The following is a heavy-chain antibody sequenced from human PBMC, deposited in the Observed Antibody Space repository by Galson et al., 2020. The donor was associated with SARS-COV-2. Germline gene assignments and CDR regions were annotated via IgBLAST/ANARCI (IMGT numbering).Heavy chain of an antibody. V-gene: IGHV3-11*05. J-gene: IGHJ4*02. D-gene: IGHD5-12*01. CDR2: ISGSGSYT. CDR3: ARGRKHGSGYEFDY. CDR1: GFTFSDYY. Sequence: AGGSLRLSCAASGFTFSDYYMSWIRQAPGKGLEWVSYISGSGSYTNYADSVKGRFTISRDNAKNSLYLQMNSLRAEDTAVYYCARGRKHGSGYEFDYWGQGTLVTVSS.